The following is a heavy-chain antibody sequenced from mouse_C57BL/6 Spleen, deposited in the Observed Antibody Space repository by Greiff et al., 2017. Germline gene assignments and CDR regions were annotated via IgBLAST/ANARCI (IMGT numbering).Heavy chain of an antibody. Sequence: VQGVESGAELVRPGTSVKVSCKASGYAFTNYLIEWVKQRPGQGLEWIGVINPGSGGTNYNEKFKGKATLTADKSSSTAYMQLSSLTSEDSAVYFCARTGTGYFDYWGQGTTLTVSS. CDR2: INPGSGGT. J-gene: IGHJ2*01. CDR3: ARTGTGYFDY. V-gene: IGHV1-54*01. CDR1: GYAFTNYL. D-gene: IGHD4-1*01.